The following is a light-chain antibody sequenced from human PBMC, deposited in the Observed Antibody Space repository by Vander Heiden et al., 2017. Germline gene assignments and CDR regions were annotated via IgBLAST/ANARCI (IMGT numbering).Light chain of an antibody. CDR3: QHEYDGELT. CDR1: QNIGTN. J-gene: IGKJ4*01. V-gene: IGKV3-15*01. CDR2: GAS. Sequence: ELVIPQSPITLSLSPGQRATLACRASQNIGTNLAWYQQNPGQAPRLLIHGASNRATGIPVRFSGSGSGTEFTLSISSLQSADFAVYFCQHEYDGELTFGGGTKVDIK.